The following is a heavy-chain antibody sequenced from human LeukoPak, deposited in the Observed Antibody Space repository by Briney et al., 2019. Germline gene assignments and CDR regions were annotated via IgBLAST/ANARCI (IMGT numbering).Heavy chain of an antibody. CDR2: ITASGTAM. CDR1: GFTFSSYA. V-gene: IGHV3-48*02. D-gene: IGHD1-26*01. J-gene: IGHJ4*02. CDR3: ASSGSYRFAY. Sequence: PGGSLRLSCAASGFTFSSYAMNWVRQAPGKGLEWVSHITASGTAMFYADSVKGRFTISRDNAKNSLYLQMNGLRDEDTAVYYCASSGSYRFAYWGQGTLVTVSS.